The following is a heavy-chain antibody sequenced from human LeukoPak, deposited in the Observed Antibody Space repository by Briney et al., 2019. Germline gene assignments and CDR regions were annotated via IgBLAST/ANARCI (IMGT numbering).Heavy chain of an antibody. CDR1: GFTFSSYS. J-gene: IGHJ4*02. D-gene: IGHD6-13*01. V-gene: IGHV3-48*01. CDR2: ISTSSSTI. Sequence: PGGSLRLSCAASGFTFSSYSMNWVRQAPGKGLEWVSYISTSSSTIYYADSVKGRFTISRDNAKNSLYLQMNSLRADDTAVYYCARRPYSSSWYFDYWGQGILVTVSS. CDR3: ARRPYSSSWYFDY.